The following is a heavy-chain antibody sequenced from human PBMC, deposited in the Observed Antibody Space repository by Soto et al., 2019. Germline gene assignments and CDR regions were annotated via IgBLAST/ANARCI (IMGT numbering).Heavy chain of an antibody. V-gene: IGHV1-69*01. CDR3: GGLAARRIDY. Sequence: QVQLVQSGPEVKKPGSTVTVSCTAPGGTFSSYGISWVRQAPGQGLEWMGGITPRFGIADYAQKFQGRVTITADESTNTANMELSSLRSGDTAVYFCGGLAARRIDYWGQGTLVTVSS. CDR1: GGTFSSYG. J-gene: IGHJ4*02. CDR2: ITPRFGIA. D-gene: IGHD6-25*01.